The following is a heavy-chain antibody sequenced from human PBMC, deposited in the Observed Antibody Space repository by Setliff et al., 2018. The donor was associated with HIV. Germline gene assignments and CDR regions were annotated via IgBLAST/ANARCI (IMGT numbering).Heavy chain of an antibody. Sequence: PGGSLRLSCAASGFTFSNAWMSWVRQAPGKGLEWVGRIKSKTDGGTTDYAAPVKGRFTISRDDSKNTLYLQMNSLKTEDTAVYYCTTDVFGYSSSWYYYHYMDVWGKGTTVTVSS. CDR1: GFTFSNAW. D-gene: IGHD6-13*01. CDR2: IKSKTDGGTT. J-gene: IGHJ6*03. CDR3: TTDVFGYSSSWYYYHYMDV. V-gene: IGHV3-15*01.